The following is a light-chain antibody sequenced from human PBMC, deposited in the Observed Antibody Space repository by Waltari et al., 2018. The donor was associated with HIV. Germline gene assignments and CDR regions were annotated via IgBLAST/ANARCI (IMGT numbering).Light chain of an antibody. Sequence: SSLLTQIPSVSVAPGQTARITCGGNNIERKSVHRYQQKPGQAPLLVISYDSDRPSGIPELVSGSNSGNTATLTISRVGDGDEADYYCQVWDSSSDHVLFGGGTRLTV. J-gene: IGLJ2*01. CDR2: YDS. CDR1: NIERKS. CDR3: QVWDSSSDHVL. V-gene: IGLV3-21*04.